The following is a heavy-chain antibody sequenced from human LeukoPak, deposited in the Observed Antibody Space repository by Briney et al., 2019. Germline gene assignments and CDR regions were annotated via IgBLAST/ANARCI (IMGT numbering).Heavy chain of an antibody. Sequence: ASVKVSCEASGYIFTDYYIHWVPQAPGQGLEWMGRINSKSGGTEDAQDVQGRVTMTRDTSISTVYMELSRLRSDDTAVYYCARDLASTSNWEFDYWGQGTPVTVSP. CDR1: GYIFTDYY. V-gene: IGHV1-2*06. D-gene: IGHD7-27*01. J-gene: IGHJ4*02. CDR3: ARDLASTSNWEFDY. CDR2: INSKSGGT.